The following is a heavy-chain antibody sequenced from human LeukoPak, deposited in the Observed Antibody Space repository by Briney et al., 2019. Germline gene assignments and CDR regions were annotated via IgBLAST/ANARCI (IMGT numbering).Heavy chain of an antibody. V-gene: IGHV3-74*01. D-gene: IGHD1-1*01. Sequence: TGGSLRLSCAASGFTFSSYWMHWVRQAPGKGLVWVSRINSDGSSTSYADSVKGRFTISRDNARNSLYLQMNSLRGEDTAVYYCARTQLDLDGFDIWGQGTTVTVSS. J-gene: IGHJ3*02. CDR3: ARTQLDLDGFDI. CDR1: GFTFSSYW. CDR2: INSDGSST.